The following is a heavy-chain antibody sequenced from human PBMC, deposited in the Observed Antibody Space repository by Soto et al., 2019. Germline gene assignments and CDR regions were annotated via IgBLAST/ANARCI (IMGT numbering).Heavy chain of an antibody. J-gene: IGHJ5*02. Sequence: GGSLRLSCAASGFTFSSYAMSWVRQAPGKGLEWVSAISGSGGSTYYADSVKGRFTISRDNSKNTLYLQMNSLRAEDTAVYYCAKVGGHYDFWSGYYESDWFDPWGQGTLVTVS. CDR3: AKVGGHYDFWSGYYESDWFDP. CDR2: ISGSGGST. D-gene: IGHD3-3*01. CDR1: GFTFSSYA. V-gene: IGHV3-23*01.